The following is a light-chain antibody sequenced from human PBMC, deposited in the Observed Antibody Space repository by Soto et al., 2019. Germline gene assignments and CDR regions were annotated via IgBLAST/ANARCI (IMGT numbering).Light chain of an antibody. J-gene: IGKJ1*01. Sequence: DIQMTQSPSTLSGSVGDRVTITCQASQTISSWLAWYQQKPGKAPKLLIYKASTLKSGVPSRFSGSGSGTDFTLSISRLEPEDVAVYYCQHYGSSSWTLGQGTKVDIK. CDR3: QHYGSSSWT. V-gene: IGKV1-5*03. CDR1: QTISSW. CDR2: KAS.